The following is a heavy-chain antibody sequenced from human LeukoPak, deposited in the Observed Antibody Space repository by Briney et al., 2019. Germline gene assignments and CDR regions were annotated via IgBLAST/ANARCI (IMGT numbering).Heavy chain of an antibody. V-gene: IGHV5-51*01. CDR1: GYSFTSYW. J-gene: IGHJ3*02. D-gene: IGHD3-9*01. CDR3: ARNYDILTGFVGNDAFDI. CDR2: IYPGDSDT. Sequence: GESLKISCKGSGYSFTSYWIGWVRQMPGKGLEWMGIIYPGDSDTRYSPSFQGQVTISADKSISTAYLQWSSLKASDTAMYYCARNYDILTGFVGNDAFDIWGQGTMVTVSS.